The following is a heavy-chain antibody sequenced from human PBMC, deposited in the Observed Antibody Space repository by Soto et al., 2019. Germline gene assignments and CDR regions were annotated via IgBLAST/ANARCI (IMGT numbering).Heavy chain of an antibody. D-gene: IGHD3-22*01. CDR2: ISGSGGST. V-gene: IGHV3-23*01. CDR3: ANTPYYYDSSGYYRSYYFDY. J-gene: IGHJ4*02. CDR1: GFTFSSYA. Sequence: GGSLRLSCAASGFTFSSYAMSWVRQAPGKGLEWVSAISGSGGSTYYADSVKGRFTISRDNSKNTLYLQMNSLRAEDTAVYYCANTPYYYDSSGYYRSYYFDYWGQGTLVTVSS.